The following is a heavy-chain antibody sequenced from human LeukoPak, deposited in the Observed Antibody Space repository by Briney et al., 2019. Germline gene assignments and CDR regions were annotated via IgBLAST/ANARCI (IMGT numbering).Heavy chain of an antibody. CDR3: ARDRRHYGSGSLAGY. CDR1: GYTFTGYY. Sequence: ASVKVSCKASGYTFTGYYMHWVRQAPGQGLEWMGWINPNSGGTNYAQKFQGRVTMTRDTSISTAYMELSRLRSDDTAVYYCARDRRHYGSGSLAGYWGQGTLVTVSS. J-gene: IGHJ4*02. V-gene: IGHV1-2*02. D-gene: IGHD3-10*01. CDR2: INPNSGGT.